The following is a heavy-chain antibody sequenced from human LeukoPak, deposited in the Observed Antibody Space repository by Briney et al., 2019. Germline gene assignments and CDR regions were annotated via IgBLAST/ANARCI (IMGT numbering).Heavy chain of an antibody. V-gene: IGHV4-34*01. D-gene: IGHD1-26*01. CDR3: ARGRLEAMWELLPYDAFDI. J-gene: IGHJ3*02. CDR1: GGSFSGYY. Sequence: SETLSLTCAVYGGSFSGYYWSWIRQPPGKGLEWIGEINHSGSTNYNPSLKSRVTISVDKSKNQFSLKLSSVTAADTAVYYCARGRLEAMWELLPYDAFDIWGQGTMVTVSS. CDR2: INHSGST.